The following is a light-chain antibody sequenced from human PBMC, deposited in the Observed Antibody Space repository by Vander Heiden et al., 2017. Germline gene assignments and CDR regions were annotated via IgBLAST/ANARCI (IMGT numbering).Light chain of an antibody. CDR1: SSDVGSYNL. Sequence: QSALTQPPSVSGSPGQSVPISCPGTSSDVGSYNLFSWYQQPPGTAPKLMIYEVSKRPSGVPDRFSGSKSGNTASLTISGLQAEDEADYYCSLYTSSSTPHVVFGGGTKLTVL. V-gene: IGLV2-18*01. CDR3: SLYTSSSTPHVV. CDR2: EVS. J-gene: IGLJ2*01.